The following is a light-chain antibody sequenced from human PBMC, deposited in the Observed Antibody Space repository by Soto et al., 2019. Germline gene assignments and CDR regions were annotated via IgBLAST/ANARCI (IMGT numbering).Light chain of an antibody. J-gene: IGKJ4*01. CDR2: DAS. V-gene: IGKV1-33*01. Sequence: DSQMTRSPSSLSASVGDRVTITCQASQDIYNYLTWYQQKPGKAPKLLIYDASNLETGVPSRFSGSGSGTDFTFTISSLQPEDIATYYCQQYDNLPLTFGGGTKVDIK. CDR1: QDIYNY. CDR3: QQYDNLPLT.